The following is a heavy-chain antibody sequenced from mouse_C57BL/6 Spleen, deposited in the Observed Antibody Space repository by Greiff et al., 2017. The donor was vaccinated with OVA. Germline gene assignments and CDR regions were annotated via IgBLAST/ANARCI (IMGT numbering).Heavy chain of an antibody. CDR2: INPNNGDP. Sequence: EVQRVESGPELVKPGASVKIPCKASGYTFTDYNMDWVKQSHGKSLEWIGDINPNNGDPIYNQKFKGKATLTVDKSSSTAYMELRSLTSEDTAVYYCARQGYGKGGYYVMDYWGQGTSVTVSS. D-gene: IGHD2-1*01. CDR1: GYTFTDYN. CDR3: ARQGYGKGGYYVMDY. J-gene: IGHJ4*01. V-gene: IGHV1-18*01.